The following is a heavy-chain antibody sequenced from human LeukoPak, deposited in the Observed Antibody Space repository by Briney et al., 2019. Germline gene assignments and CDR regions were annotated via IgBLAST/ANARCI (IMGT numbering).Heavy chain of an antibody. CDR1: GGSISSSSYY. V-gene: IGHV4-39*07. CDR2: IYYSGST. J-gene: IGHJ4*02. Sequence: SETLSLTCTVSGGSISSSSYYWGWIRQPPGKGLEWVGSIYYSGSTYYNPSLKSRVTISVDTSKNQFSLKLSSVTAADTAVYYCAIIGGQLVQYFDYWGQGTLVTVSS. D-gene: IGHD6-13*01. CDR3: AIIGGQLVQYFDY.